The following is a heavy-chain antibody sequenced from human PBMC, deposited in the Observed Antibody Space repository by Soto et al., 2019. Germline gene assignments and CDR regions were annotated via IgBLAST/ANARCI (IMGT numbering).Heavy chain of an antibody. CDR3: ATAVIAAAGTGY. D-gene: IGHD6-13*01. Sequence: ASVKVCCKVSGYTLTELSMHWVRQAPGKGLEWMGGFDPEDGETIYAQKFQGRVTMTEDTSTDTAYMELSSLRSEDTAVYYCATAVIAAAGTGYWGQGTLVTVSS. V-gene: IGHV1-24*01. CDR2: FDPEDGET. J-gene: IGHJ4*02. CDR1: GYTLTELS.